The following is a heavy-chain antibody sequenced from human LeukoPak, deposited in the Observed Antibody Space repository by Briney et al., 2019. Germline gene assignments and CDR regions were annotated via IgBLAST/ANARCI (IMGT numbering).Heavy chain of an antibody. D-gene: IGHD3-10*01. Sequence: ASVKVSCKASGFTFTRYGISWVRQAPGQGLEWMGWISAYNGDTKYAQKFQDRLTMTTDTSTSTAYMELRSLRSDDTAVYYCARGLWFGARWFDPWGQGTLVTVSS. CDR2: ISAYNGDT. CDR1: GFTFTRYG. J-gene: IGHJ5*02. CDR3: ARGLWFGARWFDP. V-gene: IGHV1-18*01.